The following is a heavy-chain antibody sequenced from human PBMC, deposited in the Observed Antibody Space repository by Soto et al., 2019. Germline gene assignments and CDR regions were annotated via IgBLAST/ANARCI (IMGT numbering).Heavy chain of an antibody. D-gene: IGHD1-26*01. V-gene: IGHV3-23*01. Sequence: EVQLLEAGGGLVQPGGSLRLSCAASGFTFSNYARNWVRQAPVKGLEWVSVISGSGDSTYHADSVKCRFTISRDNYKNTLYLQMNSLRAGDTAVYYCASRGSGSYYDYWGQGTLVTVSS. CDR2: ISGSGDST. J-gene: IGHJ4*02. CDR3: ASRGSGSYYDY. CDR1: GFTFSNYA.